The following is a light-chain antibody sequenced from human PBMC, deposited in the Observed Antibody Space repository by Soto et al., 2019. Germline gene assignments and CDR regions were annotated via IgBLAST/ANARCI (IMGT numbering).Light chain of an antibody. V-gene: IGLV2-11*01. J-gene: IGLJ1*01. CDR2: DVT. Sequence: QSVLTQPRSVSGSPGQSVTVSCIGTSSDVGGYNSVSWYQQHPGKAPKLMIYDVTKRPSGVPDRFSGSKSGNTASLTISGLQAEDEADYYCCSYVGSYSYVFGSGTKLTVL. CDR3: CSYVGSYSYV. CDR1: SSDVGGYNS.